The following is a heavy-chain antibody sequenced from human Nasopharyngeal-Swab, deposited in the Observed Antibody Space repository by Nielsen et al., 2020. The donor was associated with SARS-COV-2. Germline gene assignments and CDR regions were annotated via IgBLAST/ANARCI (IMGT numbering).Heavy chain of an antibody. D-gene: IGHD4-17*01. V-gene: IGHV1-24*01. CDR1: GYTLTELS. Sequence: ASVKVSCKVSGYTLTELSMHWVRQAPGKGLEWMGGFDPEDGETIYAQKFQGRVTITADESTSTAYMELSSLRSEDTAVYYCARVDSTVTTEWYFDLWGRGTLVTVSS. CDR3: ARVDSTVTTEWYFDL. J-gene: IGHJ2*01. CDR2: FDPEDGET.